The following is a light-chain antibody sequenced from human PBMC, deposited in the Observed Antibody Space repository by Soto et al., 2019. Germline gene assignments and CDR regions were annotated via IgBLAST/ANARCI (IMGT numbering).Light chain of an antibody. V-gene: IGKV3-15*01. CDR2: GAS. CDR1: QSVSSN. CDR3: QQYNDWPRT. Sequence: EIVMTQSPATLSVSPGERATLSCRASQSVSSNLAWYQQKPGQAPRLLIYGASTRATGIPARFSGSGSGREFTLTISSLQSEDFAVYYCQQYNDWPRTFVQGTKVEIK. J-gene: IGKJ1*01.